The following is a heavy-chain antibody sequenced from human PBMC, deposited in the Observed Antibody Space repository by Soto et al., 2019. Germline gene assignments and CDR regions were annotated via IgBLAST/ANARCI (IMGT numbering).Heavy chain of an antibody. CDR2: MNPNSGNT. CDR1: GYTFTSYD. J-gene: IGHJ4*02. V-gene: IGHV1-8*01. CDR3: ARGPRVGNYFDY. D-gene: IGHD2-15*01. Sequence: ASVKVSCKASGYTFTSYDINWVRQATGQGLEWMGWMNPNSGNTGYAQKFQGRVTMTRNTSISTAYMELSSLRSEDTAVYYCARGPRVGNYFDYWGQGTLVTVSS.